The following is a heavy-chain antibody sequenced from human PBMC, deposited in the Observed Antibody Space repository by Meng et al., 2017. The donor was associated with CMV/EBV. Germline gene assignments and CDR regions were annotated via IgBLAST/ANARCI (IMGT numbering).Heavy chain of an antibody. CDR3: ARVCGGSCFDY. Sequence: VQLLHAGAVVKQAGSSVSVSWKASGGSFSRYATSWVRQAPGQGLEWMGGIIPIFSTANYAQKFQCRVTITADESTSTAYMELSSLRSEDTAVYYCARVCGGSCFDYWGQGTLVTVSS. J-gene: IGHJ4*02. CDR1: GGSFSRYA. D-gene: IGHD2-15*01. CDR2: IIPIFSTA. V-gene: IGHV1-69*01.